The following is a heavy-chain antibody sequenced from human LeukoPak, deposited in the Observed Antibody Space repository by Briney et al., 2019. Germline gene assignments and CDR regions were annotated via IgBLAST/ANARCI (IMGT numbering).Heavy chain of an antibody. Sequence: SETLSLTCAVYGGSFSGYYWSWIRQPPGKGLEWIGYIYYSGSTNYNPSLKSRVTISVDTSKNQFSLKLSSVTAADTAVYYCARVEVGATHFHFGYWGQGTLVTVSS. CDR1: GGSFSGYY. D-gene: IGHD1-26*01. V-gene: IGHV4-59*01. CDR3: ARVEVGATHFHFGY. J-gene: IGHJ4*02. CDR2: IYYSGST.